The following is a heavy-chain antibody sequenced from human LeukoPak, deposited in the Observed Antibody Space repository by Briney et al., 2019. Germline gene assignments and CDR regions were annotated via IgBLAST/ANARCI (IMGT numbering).Heavy chain of an antibody. D-gene: IGHD1-1*01. CDR3: AREWNDVFDY. V-gene: IGHV1-69*06. Sequence: GASVKVSCKASGCTFSSYAIGWVRQAPGQGLEWMGGIIPFFGTANYAQKLQGRVTITADKSTSTAYMELSSLRSEDTAVYYCAREWNDVFDYWGQGTLVSVSS. CDR1: GCTFSSYA. CDR2: IIPFFGTA. J-gene: IGHJ4*02.